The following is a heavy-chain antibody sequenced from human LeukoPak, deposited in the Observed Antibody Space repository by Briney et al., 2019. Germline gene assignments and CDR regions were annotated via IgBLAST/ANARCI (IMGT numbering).Heavy chain of an antibody. V-gene: IGHV4-28*06. D-gene: IGHD1-26*01. J-gene: IGHJ5*02. CDR3: ARGSAGATSNWFDP. Sequence: PSDTLSLTCAVSGYIISNSNWWGWIRQPPGKGLEWIGYIDYGGSTNYNPSLKSRVTVSVDTSKNQFSLKLSSVTALDTAVYYCARGSAGATSNWFDPWGQGTLVTVSS. CDR1: GYIISNSNW. CDR2: IDYGGST.